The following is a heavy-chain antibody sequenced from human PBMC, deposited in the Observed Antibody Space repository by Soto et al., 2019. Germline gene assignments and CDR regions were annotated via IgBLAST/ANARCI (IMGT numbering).Heavy chain of an antibody. CDR2: IYCSGST. CDR3: ARVDSSSWVYYGMDV. J-gene: IGHJ6*02. CDR1: GGSISSYY. V-gene: IGHV4-59*01. Sequence: PSEALSLTCTVSGGSISSYYWSWIRQPPGKGLEWIGYIYCSGSTNYNPSLKSRVTISVDTSKNQFSLKLSSVTAADTAVYYCARVDSSSWVYYGMDVWGQGTTGTVS. D-gene: IGHD6-13*01.